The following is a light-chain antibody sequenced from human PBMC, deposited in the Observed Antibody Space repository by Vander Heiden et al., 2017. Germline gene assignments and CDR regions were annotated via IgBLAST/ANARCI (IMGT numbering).Light chain of an antibody. Sequence: QSVLTQPPSASVTPGQRVTISCSGSSSNIGSNTVNWYRQLPGTAPKLLIYSDNQRPSGVPDRFSGSKSGTSASLAISGLQSEDEADYYCAAWEDSLNGWVFGGGTKLTVL. CDR1: SSNIGSNT. CDR2: SDN. J-gene: IGLJ3*02. CDR3: AAWEDSLNGWV. V-gene: IGLV1-44*01.